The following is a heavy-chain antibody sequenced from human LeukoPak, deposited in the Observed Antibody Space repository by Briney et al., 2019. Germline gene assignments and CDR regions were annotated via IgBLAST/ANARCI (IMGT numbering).Heavy chain of an antibody. D-gene: IGHD4-23*01. CDR2: INHSGST. J-gene: IGHJ6*03. CDR1: GGSISSSSYY. CDR3: ARGGGYYYMDV. Sequence: SETLSLTCTVSGGSISSSSYYWGWIRQPPGKGLEWIGEINHSGSTNYNPSLKSRVTLSVDTSKNQFSLKLNSVTAADTAVYYCARGGGYYYMDVWGKGTTVTVSS. V-gene: IGHV4-39*07.